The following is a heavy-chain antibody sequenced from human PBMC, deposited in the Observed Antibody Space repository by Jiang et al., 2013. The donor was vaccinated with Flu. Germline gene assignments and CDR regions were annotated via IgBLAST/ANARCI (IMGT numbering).Heavy chain of an antibody. D-gene: IGHD4-11*01. Sequence: KPSETLSLTCAVYGGSFSGYYWSWIRQPPGKGLEWIGEINHSGSTNYNPSLKSRVTISVDTSKNQFSLKLSSVTAADTAVYYCARGNTVTTASDFDYWGQGTLVTVSS. CDR3: ARGNTVTTASDFDY. J-gene: IGHJ4*02. V-gene: IGHV4-34*01. CDR2: INHSGST. CDR1: GGSFSGYY.